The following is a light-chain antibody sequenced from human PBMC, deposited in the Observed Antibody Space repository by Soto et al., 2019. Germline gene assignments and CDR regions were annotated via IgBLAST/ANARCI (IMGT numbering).Light chain of an antibody. Sequence: QSVLTQPPSASGTPGQRVTISCSGSTSNIESNTVNWYQQLPGTAPKLLIYSNNQRPSGVPDRFSGSKSGTSASLAISGLQSEDEADYYCAAWDDSLNGGVFGTGTKLTVL. J-gene: IGLJ1*01. CDR1: TSNIESNT. V-gene: IGLV1-44*01. CDR3: AAWDDSLNGGV. CDR2: SNN.